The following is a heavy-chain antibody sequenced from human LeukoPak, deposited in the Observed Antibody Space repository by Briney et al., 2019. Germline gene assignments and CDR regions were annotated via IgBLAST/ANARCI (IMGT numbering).Heavy chain of an antibody. V-gene: IGHV4-59*01. Sequence: SETLSLTCSVSGGSISSYYWSWIRQPPGKGLEWIGYMYNSGSTNYNPSLKSRVTISVDTSKNQFSLKLSSVTAVDTAVYYCARALLYFDILTGYYNRYWFDPWGQGTLVTVSS. CDR3: ARALLYFDILTGYYNRYWFDP. D-gene: IGHD3-9*01. J-gene: IGHJ5*02. CDR1: GGSISSYY. CDR2: MYNSGST.